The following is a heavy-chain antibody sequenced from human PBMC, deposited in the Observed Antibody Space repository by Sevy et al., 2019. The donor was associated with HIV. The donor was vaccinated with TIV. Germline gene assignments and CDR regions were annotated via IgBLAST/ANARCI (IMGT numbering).Heavy chain of an antibody. D-gene: IGHD5-18*01. CDR1: GFSISIYW. CDR3: VREGLGGYSYSLDY. Sequence: GGSLRLSCAASGFSISIYWMSWVRQAPGKGLEWLATMKQDGSEEDYVDSVKGRFTISRDNAKNSLFLQMNSLSAEDTAVYYCVREGLGGYSYSLDYWGHGTLVTVSS. V-gene: IGHV3-7*01. CDR2: MKQDGSEE. J-gene: IGHJ4*01.